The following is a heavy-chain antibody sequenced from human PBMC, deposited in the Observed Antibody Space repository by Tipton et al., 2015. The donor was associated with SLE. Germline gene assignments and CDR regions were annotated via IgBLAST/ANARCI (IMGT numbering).Heavy chain of an antibody. Sequence: SLRLSCAASGFTFDDFAMHWVRQTPGRGLEWVSGISWNSGKIAFADSVKGRFTISRDNAKNSLYLQMTSLRPEDTALYYCAKGSSGWLTGGEYFQHWDQGTLVTVSS. CDR1: GFTFDDFA. D-gene: IGHD6-19*01. CDR3: AKGSSGWLTGGEYFQH. J-gene: IGHJ1*01. V-gene: IGHV3-9*01. CDR2: ISWNSGKI.